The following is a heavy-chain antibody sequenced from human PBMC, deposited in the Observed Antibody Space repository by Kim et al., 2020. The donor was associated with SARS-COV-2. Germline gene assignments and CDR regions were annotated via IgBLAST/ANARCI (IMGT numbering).Heavy chain of an antibody. CDR3: ARATMITFGGVIDHFDY. V-gene: IGHV4-31*02. Sequence: LKVRVTISVDTSKHPFSLKLSSVTAADTAVYYCARATMITFGGVIDHFDYWGQGTLVTVSS. D-gene: IGHD3-16*02. J-gene: IGHJ4*02.